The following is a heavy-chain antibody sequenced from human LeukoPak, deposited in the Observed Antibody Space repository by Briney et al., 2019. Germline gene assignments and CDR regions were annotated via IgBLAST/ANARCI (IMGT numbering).Heavy chain of an antibody. CDR1: GYSISSGYY. J-gene: IGHJ4*02. CDR3: AREGSGWYFY. D-gene: IGHD6-19*01. V-gene: IGHV4-38-2*02. CDR2: IYHSGST. Sequence: SETLSLTCTVSGYSISSGYYWGWIRQPPGKGLEWIGSIYHSGSTYYNPSLKSRDTISVDTSKHQFSLKLSSVTAAHTAVYYCAREGSGWYFYWGQGTLVTVSS.